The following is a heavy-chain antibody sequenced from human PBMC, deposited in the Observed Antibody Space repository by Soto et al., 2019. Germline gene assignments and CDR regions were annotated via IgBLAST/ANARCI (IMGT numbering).Heavy chain of an antibody. Sequence: GGSLRLSCAASGFTFSSYAMSWVRQAPGKGLEWVSAISGSGGSTYYADSVKGRFTISRDNSKNTLYLQMNSLRAEDTAVYYCAKEGYYDFWSGSYYYYGMDVWGQGTTVTVSS. CDR1: GFTFSSYA. J-gene: IGHJ6*02. V-gene: IGHV3-23*01. CDR3: AKEGYYDFWSGSYYYYGMDV. CDR2: ISGSGGST. D-gene: IGHD3-3*01.